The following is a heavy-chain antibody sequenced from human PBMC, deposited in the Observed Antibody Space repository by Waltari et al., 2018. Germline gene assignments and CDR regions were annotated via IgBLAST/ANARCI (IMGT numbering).Heavy chain of an antibody. V-gene: IGHV4-34*09. Sequence: QVQLQESGPGLVKPSQTLSLTCAVYGGSFRGYYWSWIRQPPGKGLEWIGEINHSGSTNYNPSLKSRVTISVDTSKNQFSLKLSSVTAADTAVYYCARGGNYDFWSGYFNYYYYYGMDVWGQGTTVTVSS. CDR3: ARGGNYDFWSGYFNYYYYYGMDV. J-gene: IGHJ6*02. D-gene: IGHD3-3*01. CDR1: GGSFRGYY. CDR2: INHSGST.